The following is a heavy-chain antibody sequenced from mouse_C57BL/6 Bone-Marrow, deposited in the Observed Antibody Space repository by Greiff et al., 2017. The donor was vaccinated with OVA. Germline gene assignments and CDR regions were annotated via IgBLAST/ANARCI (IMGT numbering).Heavy chain of an antibody. J-gene: IGHJ3*01. V-gene: IGHV5-9-1*02. CDR1: GFTFSSYA. Sequence: EVHLVESGDGLVKPGGSLKLSCAASGFTFSSYAMSWVRQTPEKRLEWVAYISSGGDYIYYAATVTGRFTSSKDNARNTLYLKMSSLKSEDTAMYYGTRDNGYYLAWFAYWGKGTLVTVSA. D-gene: IGHD2-3*01. CDR3: TRDNGYYLAWFAY. CDR2: ISSGGDYI.